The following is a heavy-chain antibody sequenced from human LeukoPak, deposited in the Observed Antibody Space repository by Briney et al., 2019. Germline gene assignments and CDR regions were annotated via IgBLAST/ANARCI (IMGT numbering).Heavy chain of an antibody. D-gene: IGHD1-26*01. CDR2: ISSSSYI. Sequence: GGSLRLSSAASGFTFSSYSMNWVRQAPGKGLEWVSSISSSSYIYYADSVKGRFTISRDNAKNSLYLQMNSLRAEDTAVYYCATVGATNSPNAFDIWGQGTMVTVSS. CDR1: GFTFSSYS. J-gene: IGHJ3*02. CDR3: ATVGATNSPNAFDI. V-gene: IGHV3-21*01.